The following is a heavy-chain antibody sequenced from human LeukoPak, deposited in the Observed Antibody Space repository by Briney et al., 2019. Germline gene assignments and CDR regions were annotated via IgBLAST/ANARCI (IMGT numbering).Heavy chain of an antibody. D-gene: IGHD3-16*01. CDR2: IKPDGSDK. Sequence: PGGSLRLSCAASGFTFSTYWMNWVRRAPGKGLEWVANIKPDGSDKYYVDSVKGRFTVSRDNAKNSLYLQMNSLRAEDTAVYYCAKGGDHWGQGTLVTVSS. CDR1: GFTFSTYW. CDR3: AKGGDH. V-gene: IGHV3-7*01. J-gene: IGHJ4*02.